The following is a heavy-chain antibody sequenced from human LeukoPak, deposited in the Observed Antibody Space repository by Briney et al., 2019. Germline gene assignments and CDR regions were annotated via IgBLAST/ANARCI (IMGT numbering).Heavy chain of an antibody. CDR1: GFTFSSYW. J-gene: IGHJ6*03. CDR2: ISSSSSTI. CDR3: ARDTERGYYDYVWGSYRPLYMDV. V-gene: IGHV3-48*01. Sequence: GGSLRLSCAASGFTFSSYWMSWVRQAPGKGLEWVSYISSSSSTIYYADSVKGRFTISRDNAKNSLYLQMNSLRAEDTAVYYCARDTERGYYDYVWGSYRPLYMDVWGKGTTVTVSS. D-gene: IGHD3-16*02.